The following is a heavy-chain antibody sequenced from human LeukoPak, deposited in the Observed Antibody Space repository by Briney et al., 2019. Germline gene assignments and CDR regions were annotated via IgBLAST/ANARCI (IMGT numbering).Heavy chain of an antibody. Sequence: PGGSLRLSCAASGFTFSSYGMHWVRQAPGKGLEWVAFIRYDGSNKYYADSVKGRFTISRDNSKNTLYLQMNSLRAEDTAVYYCAKDATPLVVFEFDYWGQGTLVTVSS. V-gene: IGHV3-30*02. D-gene: IGHD2-15*01. J-gene: IGHJ4*02. CDR3: AKDATPLVVFEFDY. CDR2: IRYDGSNK. CDR1: GFTFSSYG.